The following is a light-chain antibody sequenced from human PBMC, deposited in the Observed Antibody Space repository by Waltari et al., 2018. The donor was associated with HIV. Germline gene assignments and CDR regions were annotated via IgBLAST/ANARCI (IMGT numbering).Light chain of an antibody. CDR3: ASWDDSLRNWV. Sequence: QSVLTQPPSASGTPGQRVPLSCSGSSSNIGENYAYWYQQLPGTAPKLLIDRNYQRPSGVPDRFSGSRSGTSASLAISGLRSEDEGDFYCASWDDSLRNWVFGGGTKLTVL. CDR1: SSNIGENY. CDR2: RNY. J-gene: IGLJ3*02. V-gene: IGLV1-47*01.